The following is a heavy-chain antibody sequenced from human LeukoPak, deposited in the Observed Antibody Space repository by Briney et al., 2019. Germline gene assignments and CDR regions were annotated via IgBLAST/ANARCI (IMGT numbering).Heavy chain of an antibody. CDR2: ISGSGGTT. Sequence: QSGGSLRLSCIASGFTLSNYAMTWVRQAPGKGLEWVSSISGSGGTTYYADSVKGRFTISRDNSKNTLYLQRSSLRVEDTAVYYCAKGLHGSTSYGVDYWGQGTLVTVSS. D-gene: IGHD6-13*01. CDR1: GFTLSNYA. CDR3: AKGLHGSTSYGVDY. J-gene: IGHJ4*02. V-gene: IGHV3-23*01.